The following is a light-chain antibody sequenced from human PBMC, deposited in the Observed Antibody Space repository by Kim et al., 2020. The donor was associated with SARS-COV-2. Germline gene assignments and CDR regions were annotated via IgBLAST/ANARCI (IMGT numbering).Light chain of an antibody. CDR2: DAS. V-gene: IGKV3-11*01. CDR3: QQRSNPIT. Sequence: SLSPGEIATLSCRARQSVSSYLAWYQQKPGQAPRLLIYDASNRATGIPARFSGSGSGTDFTLTISSLEPEDFAVYYCQQRSNPITFGQGTRLEIK. J-gene: IGKJ5*01. CDR1: QSVSSY.